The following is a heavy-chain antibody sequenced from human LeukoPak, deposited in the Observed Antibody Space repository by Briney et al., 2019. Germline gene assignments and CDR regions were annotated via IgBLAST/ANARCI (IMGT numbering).Heavy chain of an antibody. D-gene: IGHD4-23*01. V-gene: IGHV4-61*02. J-gene: IGHJ4*02. CDR2: MYTSGST. CDR3: ARGPYGGRLDL. Sequence: SQTLSLTCTVSGGSINSGTYYWNWIRQPAGKGLEWIGRMYTSGSTYHNPSYNPSLKSRATISVDTSKNQFSLKLTSVTAADTAVYYCARGPYGGRLDLWGQGTLVTVSS. CDR1: GGSINSGTYY.